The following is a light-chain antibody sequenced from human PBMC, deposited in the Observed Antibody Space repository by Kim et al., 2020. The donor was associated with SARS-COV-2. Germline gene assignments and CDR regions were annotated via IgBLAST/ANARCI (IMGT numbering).Light chain of an antibody. CDR3: QSFDSSLSGPV. CDR2: GNS. J-gene: IGLJ3*02. CDR1: SSNIGAGYD. V-gene: IGLV1-40*01. Sequence: QSVLTQPPSVSAAPGQRVTISCTGSSSNIGAGYDAHWYQQLPGTAPKLLIFGNSKRPSGVPDRISGSKSGTSASLAITGLQAEDEADYYCQSFDSSLSGPVFGGGTQLTVL.